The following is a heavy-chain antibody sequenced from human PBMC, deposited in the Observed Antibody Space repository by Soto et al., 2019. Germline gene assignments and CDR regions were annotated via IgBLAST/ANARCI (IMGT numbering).Heavy chain of an antibody. V-gene: IGHV2-5*02. D-gene: IGHD4-17*01. CDR1: GFSLSAHGVG. J-gene: IGHJ4*02. Sequence: QITLKESGPTLVKPTQTLTLTCTFSGFSLSAHGVGVGWIRQPPGKALEWLALIYWDDDKRYSPSLKSRLTITKDTSKNPVVLTMTNMVPVDTATYFCAHSDYGDYFDYWGQGTLVTVSS. CDR3: AHSDYGDYFDY. CDR2: IYWDDDK.